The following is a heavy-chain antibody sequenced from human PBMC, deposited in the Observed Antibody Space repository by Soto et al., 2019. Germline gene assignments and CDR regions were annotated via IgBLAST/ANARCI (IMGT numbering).Heavy chain of an antibody. J-gene: IGHJ4*02. CDR2: IIPLFGTT. CDR1: VGTFRSFA. CDR3: AKDTDHAYDF. V-gene: IGHV1-69*13. Sequence: SVKVSCKPSVGTFRSFAFSRVRQAPGHGLEWMGGIIPLFGTTNYAQRSQGRVMITADESTSTAYMELSSLKSEDTAIYYCAKDTDHAYDFCGQGTLVTVSS. D-gene: IGHD3-16*01.